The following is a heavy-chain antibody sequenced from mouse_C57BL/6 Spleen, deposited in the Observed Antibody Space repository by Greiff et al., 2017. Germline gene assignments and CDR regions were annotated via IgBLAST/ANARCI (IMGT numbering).Heavy chain of an antibody. Sequence: QVQLQQPGAELVMPGASVKLSCKASGYTFTNYWMHWVKQRPGQGLEWIGEIDPSDSFAKYNQNFKGKSTLTVDKSSTTAYMQLSSLTSEDSAVYYCARGDYGYYAMDYWGQGTSGTVSS. J-gene: IGHJ4*01. V-gene: IGHV1-69*01. CDR3: ARGDYGYYAMDY. CDR2: IDPSDSFA. CDR1: GYTFTNYW. D-gene: IGHD1-1*02.